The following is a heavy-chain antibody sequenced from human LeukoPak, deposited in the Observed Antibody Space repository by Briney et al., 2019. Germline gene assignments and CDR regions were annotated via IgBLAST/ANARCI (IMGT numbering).Heavy chain of an antibody. CDR2: ISYDGSNK. CDR1: GFTFSSYA. Sequence: GGSLRLSCAASGFTFSSYAMHWVRQAPGKGLEWVAVISYDGSNKYYADSVKGRFTISRDSSKNTLYLQMNSLRAEDTAVYYCADKDYWGQGTLVTVSS. V-gene: IGHV3-30*04. J-gene: IGHJ4*02. CDR3: ADKDY.